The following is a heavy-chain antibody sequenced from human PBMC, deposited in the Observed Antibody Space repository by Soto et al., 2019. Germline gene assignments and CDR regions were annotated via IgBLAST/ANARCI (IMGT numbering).Heavy chain of an antibody. D-gene: IGHD4-17*01. CDR2: IYHSGST. V-gene: IGHV4-4*02. CDR3: ADRLRGWFDP. CDR1: GGSISSSNW. J-gene: IGHJ5*02. Sequence: PSETLSLTCAVSGGSISSSNWWSWVRQPPGKGLEWIGEIYHSGSTNYNPSLKSRVTISVDKSKNQFSLKLSSLRSEDTAVYYCADRLRGWFDPWGQGTLVTVSS.